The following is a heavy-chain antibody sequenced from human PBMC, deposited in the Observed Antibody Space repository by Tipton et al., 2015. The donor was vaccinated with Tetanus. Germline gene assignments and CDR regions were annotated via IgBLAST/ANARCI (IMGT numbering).Heavy chain of an antibody. CDR2: IRQDGSEK. V-gene: IGHV3-7*01. J-gene: IGHJ4*02. Sequence: SLRLSCAASGLTFNSDWMTWVRQAPGKGLEWVANIRQDGSEKYYVDSVKGRFTISRDNAKNSLYLQMNSLRAEDTAVYYCARDSTYLFYYWGQGTLVTVSS. CDR3: ARDSTYLFYY. CDR1: GLTFNSDW. D-gene: IGHD2-2*01.